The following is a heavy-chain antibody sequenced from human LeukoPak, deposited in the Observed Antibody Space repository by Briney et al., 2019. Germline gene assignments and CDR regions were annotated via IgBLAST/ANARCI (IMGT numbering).Heavy chain of an antibody. CDR1: GGSPSIYY. V-gene: IGHV4-59*01. Sequence: PETLCLTCTLSGGSPSIYYTSSIPQPPGKGLEWGGYIYHSGSTNYNPSPKSRVTISVDTSKNLFSLKLSSVTAADTAVYYCARRGRYCSSTSCYSYFDYWGQGTLVTVSS. CDR3: ARRGRYCSSTSCYSYFDY. D-gene: IGHD2-2*02. CDR2: IYHSGST. J-gene: IGHJ4*02.